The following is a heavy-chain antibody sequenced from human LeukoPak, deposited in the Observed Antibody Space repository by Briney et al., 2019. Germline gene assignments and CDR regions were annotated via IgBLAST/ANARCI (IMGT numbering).Heavy chain of an antibody. CDR1: GFTFSSYS. CDR3: ARGIGYSYGRYFDY. D-gene: IGHD5-18*01. Sequence: GGSLRLSCAASGFTFSSYSMNWVRQAPGKGLEWVSYISSSSTIYYADSVKGRFTISRDNAKNSLYLQMNSLRAEDTAVYYCARGIGYSYGRYFDYWGQGTLVTVSS. CDR2: ISSSSTI. V-gene: IGHV3-48*04. J-gene: IGHJ4*02.